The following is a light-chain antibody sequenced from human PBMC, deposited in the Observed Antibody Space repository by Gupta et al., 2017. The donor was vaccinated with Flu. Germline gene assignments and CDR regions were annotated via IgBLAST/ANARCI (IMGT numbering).Light chain of an antibody. CDR2: GAS. V-gene: IGKV3-15*01. CDR3: QQYNNWPVPYLA. J-gene: IGKJ3*01. Sequence: LSVSPGERATLSCRASQSVSSNLAWYQQKPGQAPRLLIYGASTRATGIPARFSGSGSGTEFTLTISSLQSEDFAVYYCQQYNNWPVPYLAFGPGTKVDIK. CDR1: QSVSSN.